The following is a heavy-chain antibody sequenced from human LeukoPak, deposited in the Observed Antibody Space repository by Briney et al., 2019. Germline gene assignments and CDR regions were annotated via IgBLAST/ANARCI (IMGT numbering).Heavy chain of an antibody. V-gene: IGHV4-39*07. CDR2: IYYSGST. Sequence: SETLSLTCTVSGGSISSSSYYWGWIRQPPGKGLEWIGSIYYSGSTYYNPSLKSRVTISVDRAKNQFSLKMTSVTAADTAVYYCARRSYYSGAKTNNGPFDSWGQGTLVTVSS. J-gene: IGHJ4*02. D-gene: IGHD2/OR15-2a*01. CDR1: GGSISSSSYY. CDR3: ARRSYYSGAKTNNGPFDS.